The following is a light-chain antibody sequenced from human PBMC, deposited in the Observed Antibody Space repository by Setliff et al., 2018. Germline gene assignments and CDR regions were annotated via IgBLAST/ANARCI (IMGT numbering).Light chain of an antibody. CDR3: SSYAGSNNPYV. CDR1: SSNIGAGYD. Sequence: QSVLTQPPSVSGAPGQRVTISCTGSSSNIGAGYDVYWYQQLPGTAPKLLIYRNNQRPSGVPDRFSGSKSGNTASLTVSGLQAEDEADYYCSSYAGSNNPYVFGTGTKVTVL. V-gene: IGLV1-40*01. J-gene: IGLJ1*01. CDR2: RNN.